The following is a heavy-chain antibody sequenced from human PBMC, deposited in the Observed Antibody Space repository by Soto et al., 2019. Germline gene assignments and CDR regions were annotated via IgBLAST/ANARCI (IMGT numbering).Heavy chain of an antibody. D-gene: IGHD3-16*01. CDR3: AKDLITYLDY. V-gene: IGHV3-30*18. J-gene: IGHJ4*02. CDR1: GFTFSSYG. CDR2: ISYDGSNK. Sequence: QVQLVESGGGVVQPGRSLRLSCAASGFTFSSYGMHWVRQAPGKGLEWVAVISYDGSNKYYADSVKGRFTISRDNSKNTLYLQMNSLRAEDTAVYYCAKDLITYLDYWGQGTLVTVSS.